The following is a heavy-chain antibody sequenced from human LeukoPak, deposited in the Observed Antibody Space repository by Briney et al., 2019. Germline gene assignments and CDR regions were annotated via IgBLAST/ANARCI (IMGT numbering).Heavy chain of an antibody. Sequence: PSETLSLTCTVSGGSISSYYWSWIRQPPGKGLEWIGYIYYSGSTNYNPSLKSRVTISVDTSKNQFSLKLTSVTAADTAVYYCARVRILGVVIFDYWGQGTLVIVSS. J-gene: IGHJ4*02. CDR2: IYYSGST. CDR1: GGSISSYY. V-gene: IGHV4-59*01. D-gene: IGHD3-3*01. CDR3: ARVRILGVVIFDY.